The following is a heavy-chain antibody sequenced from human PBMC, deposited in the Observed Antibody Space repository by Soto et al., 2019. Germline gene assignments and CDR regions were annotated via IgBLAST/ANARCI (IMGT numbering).Heavy chain of an antibody. CDR2: ISAYNGNT. CDR1: GYTFTSYG. V-gene: IGHV1-18*01. Sequence: QVQLVQSGAEVKKPGASVKVSCKASGYTFTSYGISWVRQAPGQGLEWMGWISAYNGNTNYAQKLQGRVTMTTDTATSTAYMELRSLRSDDTAVYYCARSPVRRLVIIDEPGSDIWGQGTMVTVSS. D-gene: IGHD3-9*01. CDR3: ARSPVRRLVIIDEPGSDI. J-gene: IGHJ3*02.